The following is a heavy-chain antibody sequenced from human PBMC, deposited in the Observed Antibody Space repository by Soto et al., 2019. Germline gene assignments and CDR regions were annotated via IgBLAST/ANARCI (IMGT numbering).Heavy chain of an antibody. CDR2: IIPIFGTA. CDR1: GGAFSSYA. J-gene: IGHJ3*02. CDR3: ARDWNRYSSGWTHAFDI. V-gene: IGHV1-69*13. D-gene: IGHD6-19*01. Sequence: ASVKVSCKASGGAFSSYAISWVRQAPGQGLEWMGGIIPIFGTANYAQKFQGRVTITADESTSTAYMELSSLRSEDTAVYYCARDWNRYSSGWTHAFDIWGQGTMVTVSS.